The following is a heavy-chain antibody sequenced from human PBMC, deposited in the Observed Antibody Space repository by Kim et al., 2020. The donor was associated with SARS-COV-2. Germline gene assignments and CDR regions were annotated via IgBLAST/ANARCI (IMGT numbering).Heavy chain of an antibody. Sequence: ASVKVSCKASGYTFTSYDINWVRQAAGQGLEWMGWVNPNSGNTGYSQKFQGRVTMTRNTSISTAYMDLSSLTSEDTAVYYCARGDPSGGPFDPWGQGTLVTVSS. CDR3: ARGDPSGGPFDP. CDR2: VNPNSGNT. CDR1: GYTFTSYD. J-gene: IGHJ5*02. V-gene: IGHV1-8*01. D-gene: IGHD3-16*01.